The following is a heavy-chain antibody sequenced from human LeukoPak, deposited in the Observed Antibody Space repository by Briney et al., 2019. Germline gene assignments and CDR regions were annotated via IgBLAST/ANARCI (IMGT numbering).Heavy chain of an antibody. Sequence: PGGSLRLSCAASGFTFDDYAMHWVRQAPGKGQEWVSGISWNSGSIGYADSVKGRFTISRDNAKNSLYLQMNSLRAEDTALYYCAKDMRLRTTVTTIGFDYWGQGTLVTVSS. J-gene: IGHJ4*02. CDR1: GFTFDDYA. CDR2: ISWNSGSI. V-gene: IGHV3-9*01. D-gene: IGHD4-17*01. CDR3: AKDMRLRTTVTTIGFDY.